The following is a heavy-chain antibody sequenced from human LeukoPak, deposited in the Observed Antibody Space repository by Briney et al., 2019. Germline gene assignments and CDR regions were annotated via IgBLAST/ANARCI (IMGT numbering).Heavy chain of an antibody. V-gene: IGHV3-21*01. J-gene: IGHJ4*02. Sequence: GGSLRLSCAASGFTLSYYSMIWVRQAPGKGLEWVSSISSSSDEKYYEDSVEGRFTIYRDNTKKSLYLQMNRLRVEDTAVYYCARDPLGYFGSGSDFTYYWGQGALVTVSP. CDR3: ARDPLGYFGSGSDFTYY. CDR1: GFTLSYYS. CDR2: ISSSSDEK. D-gene: IGHD3-10*01.